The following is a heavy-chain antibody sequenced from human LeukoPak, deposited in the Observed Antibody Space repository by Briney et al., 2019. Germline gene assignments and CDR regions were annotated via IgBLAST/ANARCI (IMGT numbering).Heavy chain of an antibody. V-gene: IGHV1-2*06. CDR1: GYTLTGYY. Sequence: ASVKVSCKASGYTLTGYYMHWVRQAPGQGLEWMGRINPNSGGTNYAQKFQGRVTMTRDTSISTAYMELSRLRSDDTAVYYCARDHLAPGHVASAPFDPWGQGTLVTVSS. D-gene: IGHD3-3*02. J-gene: IGHJ5*02. CDR3: ARDHLAPGHVASAPFDP. CDR2: INPNSGGT.